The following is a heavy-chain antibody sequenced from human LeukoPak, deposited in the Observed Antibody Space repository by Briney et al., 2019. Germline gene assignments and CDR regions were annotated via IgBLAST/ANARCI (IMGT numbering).Heavy chain of an antibody. CDR2: IIPILGIA. J-gene: IGHJ4*02. CDR1: GGTFSSYA. V-gene: IGHV1-69*04. CDR3: AREGTYYYDSSGYYYRY. Sequence: SVKVSCKASGGTFSSYAISWVRQAPGQGLEWMGRIIPILGIANYAQKFQGRVTITADKSTSTAYMELSSLRSEDTAVYYCAREGTYYYDSSGYYYRYWGQGTLVTVSS. D-gene: IGHD3-22*01.